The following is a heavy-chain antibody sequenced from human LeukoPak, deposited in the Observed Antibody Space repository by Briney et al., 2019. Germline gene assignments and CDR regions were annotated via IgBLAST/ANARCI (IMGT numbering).Heavy chain of an antibody. CDR1: GGTFSSYA. J-gene: IGHJ4*02. CDR3: ARGVGDFWSGYQYYFDY. V-gene: IGHV1-69*05. CDR2: IIPIFGTA. D-gene: IGHD3-3*01. Sequence: SVKVSCKASGGTFSSYAISWVRQAPGQGLEWMGGIIPIFGTANYAQKLQGRVTMTTDTSTSTAYMELRSLRSDDTAVYYCARGVGDFWSGYQYYFDYWGQGTLVTVSS.